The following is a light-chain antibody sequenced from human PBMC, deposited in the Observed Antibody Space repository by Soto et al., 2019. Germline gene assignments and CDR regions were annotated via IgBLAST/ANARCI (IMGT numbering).Light chain of an antibody. J-gene: IGKJ5*01. CDR1: QDIRKY. CDR3: QQYDNLPLI. Sequence: IQMTQSPSSLSASVGDRVTITCQATQDIRKYSNWYQQKPGKAPKLLIYDASSLETGVPSRFSGSGSGTDFTFTISSLQPEDFATYYCQQYDNLPLIFGQGTRLEN. CDR2: DAS. V-gene: IGKV1-33*01.